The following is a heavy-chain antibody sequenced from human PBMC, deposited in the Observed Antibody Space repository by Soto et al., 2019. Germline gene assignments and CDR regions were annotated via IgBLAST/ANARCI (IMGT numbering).Heavy chain of an antibody. Sequence: SETLSLTCAVYGGSFSGYYWSWIRQPPGKGLEWIGEINHSGSTNYNPSLKSRVTISVDTSKNQFSLKLSSVTAADTAVYYCARGATIFGVVIPIWYWGQGTLVTVSS. CDR1: GGSFSGYY. J-gene: IGHJ4*02. CDR3: ARGATIFGVVIPIWY. D-gene: IGHD3-3*01. CDR2: INHSGST. V-gene: IGHV4-34*01.